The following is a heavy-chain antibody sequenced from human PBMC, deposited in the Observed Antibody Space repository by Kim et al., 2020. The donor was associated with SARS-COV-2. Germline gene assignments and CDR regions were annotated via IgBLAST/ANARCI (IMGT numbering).Heavy chain of an antibody. D-gene: IGHD3-10*01. Sequence: SGPTLVNPTQTLTLTCTFSGFSLSTSGVGVGWIRQPPGKALEWLALIYWDDDKRYSPSLKSRLTITKDTSKNQVVLTMTNMDPVDTATYYCARLFRGVWRVWYFDLWGRGTLVTVSS. CDR2: IYWDDDK. J-gene: IGHJ2*01. CDR3: ARLFRGVWRVWYFDL. V-gene: IGHV2-5*02. CDR1: GFSLSTSGVG.